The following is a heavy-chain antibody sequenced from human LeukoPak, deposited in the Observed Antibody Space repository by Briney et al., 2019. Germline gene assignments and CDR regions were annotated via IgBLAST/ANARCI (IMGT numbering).Heavy chain of an antibody. J-gene: IGHJ4*02. Sequence: ASVKVSCKASGYTFTGYHINWVRQATGQGLEWMGWMSPNSGDTGFAQKFQGRVTMTRNTSITTAYMELSSLRSDDTAIYYCARGVAAGYDYWGQGTLVTVSS. CDR1: GYTFTGYH. CDR3: ARGVAAGYDY. CDR2: MSPNSGDT. D-gene: IGHD6-13*01. V-gene: IGHV1-8*01.